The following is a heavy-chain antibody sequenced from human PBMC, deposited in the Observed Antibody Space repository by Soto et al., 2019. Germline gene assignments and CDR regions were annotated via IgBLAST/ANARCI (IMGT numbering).Heavy chain of an antibody. J-gene: IGHJ4*02. D-gene: IGHD3-10*01. CDR3: ARGGVFFFAAPTNPFYY. CDR1: GYTFTSYD. Sequence: QVQLVQSGAEVKKPGASVKVSCKASGYTFTSYDINWVRQATGQGLEWMGWMNPNSGNTGYAQKFQGRVSMTRNTSISTAYMELSSLRSEDTAVYYCARGGVFFFAAPTNPFYYWGQGTLVTVSS. V-gene: IGHV1-8*01. CDR2: MNPNSGNT.